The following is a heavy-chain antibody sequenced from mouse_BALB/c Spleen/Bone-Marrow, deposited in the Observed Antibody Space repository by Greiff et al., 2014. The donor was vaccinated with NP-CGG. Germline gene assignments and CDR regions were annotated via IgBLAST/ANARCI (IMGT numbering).Heavy chain of an antibody. J-gene: IGHJ1*01. Sequence: DVQLEESGGGLVQPGGSLKLSCAASGFDFSRYWMSWVRQAPGKGLEWIGEINPARRTINYTPSLKDKFNVSRDNAKNTLYLQMSRVRSEDTALYYCARLNAYSNLVDWGPGTPATVSS. CDR3: ARLNAYSNLVD. CDR2: INPARRTI. D-gene: IGHD2-5*01. CDR1: GFDFSRYW. V-gene: IGHV4-1*02.